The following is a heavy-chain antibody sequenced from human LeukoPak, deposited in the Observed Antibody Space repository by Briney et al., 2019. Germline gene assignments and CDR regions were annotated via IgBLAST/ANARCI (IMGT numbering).Heavy chain of an antibody. J-gene: IGHJ6*02. CDR1: GFAFSNYD. D-gene: IGHD5-12*01. Sequence: GGSLRLSCAASGFAFSNYDFHWVRHITGKGLEWVSGIGTTGDTYYPGSVKGRFTISRENAKNSFFLQMNSLRAGDTAVYYCVRVNWLHYSGMDVWGQGTTVTVSS. CDR2: IGTTGDT. CDR3: VRVNWLHYSGMDV. V-gene: IGHV3-13*01.